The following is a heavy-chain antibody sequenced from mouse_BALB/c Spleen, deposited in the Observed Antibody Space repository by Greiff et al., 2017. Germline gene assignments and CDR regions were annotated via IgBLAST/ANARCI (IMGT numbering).Heavy chain of an antibody. V-gene: IGHV14-4*02. D-gene: IGHD2-3*01. CDR1: GFNIKDYY. Sequence: EVQLVESGAELVRSGASVKLSCTASGFNIKDYYMHWVKQRPEQGLEWIGWIDPENGDTEYAPKFQGKATMTADTSSNTAYLQLSSLTSEDTAVYYCNAHDGLFDDWGQGTTLTVSS. CDR3: NAHDGLFDD. CDR2: IDPENGDT. J-gene: IGHJ2*01.